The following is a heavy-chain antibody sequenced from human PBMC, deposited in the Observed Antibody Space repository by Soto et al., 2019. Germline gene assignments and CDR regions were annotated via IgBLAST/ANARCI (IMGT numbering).Heavy chain of an antibody. J-gene: IGHJ4*02. CDR3: ARYTIYYYDSSGFDY. V-gene: IGHV4-59*01. CDR1: GGSISSYY. Sequence: SETLSLTCTVSGGSISSYYWSWVRQPPGKGLEWIGYIYYSGSTNYNPSLKSRVTISVDTSKNQFSLKLSSVTAADTAVYYCARYTIYYYDSSGFDYWGQGTLVTVSS. D-gene: IGHD3-22*01. CDR2: IYYSGST.